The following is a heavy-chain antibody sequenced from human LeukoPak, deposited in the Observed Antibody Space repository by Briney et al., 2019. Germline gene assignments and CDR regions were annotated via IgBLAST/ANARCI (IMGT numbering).Heavy chain of an antibody. J-gene: IGHJ6*02. V-gene: IGHV4-39*01. CDR2: NYYAGGT. Sequence: PSETLSLTCTVSGGSISSSSYYWGWIRQPPGRGLDWIGTNYYAGGTYYNPSLKSRVTISVDTSKNQFSLRLSSVTAADTAVYYCARGFGESEYYYYGMDVWGQGTTVTVFS. D-gene: IGHD3-10*01. CDR1: GGSISSSSYY. CDR3: ARGFGESEYYYYGMDV.